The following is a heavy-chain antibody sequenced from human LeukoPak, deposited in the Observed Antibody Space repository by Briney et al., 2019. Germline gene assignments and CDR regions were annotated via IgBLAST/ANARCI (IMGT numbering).Heavy chain of an antibody. D-gene: IGHD5-24*01. CDR3: ARVRWLQYDYDAFDF. CDR1: GYTFTSYA. V-gene: IGHV7-4-1*02. CDR2: INTNTGNP. Sequence: GASVKVSCKASGYTFTSYAMNWVRQAPGQGLEWMGWINTNTGNPTYAQGFTGRFVFSLDSGASTAYLQISNLKAEDTAVYYCARVRWLQYDYDAFDFWGQGTAISVSS. J-gene: IGHJ3*01.